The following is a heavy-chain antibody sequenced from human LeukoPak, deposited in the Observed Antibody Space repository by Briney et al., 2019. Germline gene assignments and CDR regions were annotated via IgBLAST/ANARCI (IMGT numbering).Heavy chain of an antibody. Sequence: GGSLRLSCAASGFTVSNDYMSXXXXXXXXXXXXXXXXXXXTTTYYADSVKGRFTISRDISKNTLYLQMNSLRAEDTAVYFCARHQLGGYCDNTRCHTNFYYWGQGTLVTVSS. V-gene: IGHV3-53*01. J-gene: IGHJ4*02. D-gene: IGHD2-2*02. CDR1: GFTVSNDY. CDR3: ARHQLGGYCDNTRCHTNFYY. CDR2: XXXXTTT.